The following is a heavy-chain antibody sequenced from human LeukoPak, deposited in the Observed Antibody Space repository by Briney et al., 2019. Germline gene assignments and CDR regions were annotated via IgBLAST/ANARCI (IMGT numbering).Heavy chain of an antibody. V-gene: IGHV3-9*01. D-gene: IGHD3-16*02. CDR3: AKGIYDYVWGSYRSTKDYFDY. CDR1: GFTFDDYA. CDR2: ISWNSGSI. J-gene: IGHJ4*02. Sequence: GGSLRLSRAASGFTFDDYAMHWVRQAPGRGLEWVSGISWNSGSIGYADAVKGGFTIYRDNAKNALYLQMNSLRAEDTALYYFAKGIYDYVWGSYRSTKDYFDYWGQGTLVTVSS.